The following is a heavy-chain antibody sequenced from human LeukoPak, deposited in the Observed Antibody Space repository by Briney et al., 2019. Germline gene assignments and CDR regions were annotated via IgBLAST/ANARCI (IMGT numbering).Heavy chain of an antibody. CDR1: GLTFSTYA. V-gene: IGHV3-23*01. Sequence: GGSLRLSCAASGLTFSTYAMSWVRQAPGKGLEWVSVITHNGGSTNYADSVKGRFTISRDNSKNMLFLQMNSLRAEDTAIYYCAKELLGYFDYWGQGILVTVSS. CDR2: ITHNGGST. D-gene: IGHD2-8*02. CDR3: AKELLGYFDY. J-gene: IGHJ4*02.